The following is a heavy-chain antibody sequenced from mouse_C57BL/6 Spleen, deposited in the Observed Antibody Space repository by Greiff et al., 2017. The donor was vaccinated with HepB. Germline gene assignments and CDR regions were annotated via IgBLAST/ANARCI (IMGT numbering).Heavy chain of an antibody. CDR2: IHPSDSDT. CDR1: GYTFTSYW. CDR3: AMGMGNGYGYDGFAY. D-gene: IGHD2-2*01. J-gene: IGHJ3*01. V-gene: IGHV1-74*01. Sequence: QVQLQQPGAELVKPGASVKVSCKASGYTFTSYWMHWVKQRPGQGLEWIGRIHPSDSDTNYNQKFKGKATLTVDKSSSTAYMQLSSLTSEDSAVYDCAMGMGNGYGYDGFAYWGQGTLVTVSA.